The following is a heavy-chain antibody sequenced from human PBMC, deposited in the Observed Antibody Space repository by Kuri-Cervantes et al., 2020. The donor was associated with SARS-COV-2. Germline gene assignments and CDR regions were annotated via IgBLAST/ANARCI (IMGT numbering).Heavy chain of an antibody. D-gene: IGHD6-19*01. V-gene: IGHV4-39*07. CDR1: GGTISSSSYY. J-gene: IGHJ1*01. CDR2: IYYSGST. Sequence: SEILSLTCTVSGGTISSSSYYWGWPRQPAGKGLEWIGSIYYSGSTYYNPSLKSRVTISVDTSKNQFSLKLSSVTAADTAVYYCARVGRQVAGPLYFNNLGQGTLVTVSS. CDR3: ARVGRQVAGPLYFNN.